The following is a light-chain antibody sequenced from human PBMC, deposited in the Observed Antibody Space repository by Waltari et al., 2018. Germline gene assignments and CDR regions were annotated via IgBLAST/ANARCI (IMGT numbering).Light chain of an antibody. CDR2: TAS. CDR1: QRIGNS. CDR3: QKYYSIVLD. J-gene: IGKJ4*01. Sequence: DIQMTQSPSSLSASVGDRVTITCRASQRIGNSVAWYQQKPGKAPKPLLSTASKLESGVPSMFSDSGSGTEYTLTISSRQTEDFATYDCQKYYSIVLDFGGGTKVEIK. V-gene: IGKV1-NL1*01.